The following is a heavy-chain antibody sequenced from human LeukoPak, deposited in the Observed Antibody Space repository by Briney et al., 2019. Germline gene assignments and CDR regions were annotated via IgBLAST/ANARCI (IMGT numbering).Heavy chain of an antibody. V-gene: IGHV3-30*02. CDR2: IRYDGSNK. CDR3: AKAYYYGSGSYPTLD. Sequence: GGSLRLSCAASGFTFSSYGMHWVRQAPGKGLEWVAFIRYDGSNKYYADSVKGRFTISRDNSKNTLYLQMNSLRAEDTAVYYCAKAYYYGSGSYPTLDWGQGTLVTVSS. CDR1: GFTFSSYG. J-gene: IGHJ4*02. D-gene: IGHD3-10*01.